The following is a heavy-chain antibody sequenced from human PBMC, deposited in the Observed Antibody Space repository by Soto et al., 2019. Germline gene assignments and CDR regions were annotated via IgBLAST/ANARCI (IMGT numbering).Heavy chain of an antibody. CDR2: IYYSGST. J-gene: IGHJ5*02. CDR3: AIPSRLAQYSGRECHPGWFDT. Sequence: SETLSLTCTVSGGSISSGDYYWSWIRQPPGKGLEWIGYIYYSGSTYYNPSLKSRVTISVDTSKNQFSLKLSSVTAADTAVYYCAIPSRLAQYSGRECHPGWFDTWGQGTLVTVSS. D-gene: IGHD2-21*01. CDR1: GGSISSGDYY. V-gene: IGHV4-30-4*01.